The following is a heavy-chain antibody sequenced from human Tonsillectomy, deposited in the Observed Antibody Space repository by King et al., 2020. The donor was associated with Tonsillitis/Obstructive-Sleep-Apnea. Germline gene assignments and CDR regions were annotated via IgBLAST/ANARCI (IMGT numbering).Heavy chain of an antibody. J-gene: IGHJ6*02. CDR1: GGTFSNYA. CDR3: ARDQDSSNYYYYYGMDV. V-gene: IGHV1-69*10. Sequence: VQLVESGAEVKKPGSSVKVSCKASGGTFSNYAISWVRQAPGQGLEWMGGIIPILGIANYAQKFQGRVRIIADKSTSTAYMEMSSLRSEDTAVYYCARDQDSSNYYYYYGMDVWGQGTTVTVSS. D-gene: IGHD4-11*01. CDR2: IIPILGIA.